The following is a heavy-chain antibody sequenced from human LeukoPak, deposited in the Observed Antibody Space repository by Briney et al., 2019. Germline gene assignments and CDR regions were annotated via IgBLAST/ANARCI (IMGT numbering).Heavy chain of an antibody. CDR3: AKNGGDSYGTGHFDY. CDR2: IGGGGGNS. CDR1: GITFSSYA. D-gene: IGHD5-18*01. J-gene: IGHJ4*02. V-gene: IGHV3-23*01. Sequence: GSLRLSCIASGITFSSYAMTWVRQAPGKGLEWVSAIGGGGGNSYYADSVRGRFTISRDNSKNTLYLQMNSLRAEDTAIYYCAKNGGDSYGTGHFDYWGQGTLVTVSS.